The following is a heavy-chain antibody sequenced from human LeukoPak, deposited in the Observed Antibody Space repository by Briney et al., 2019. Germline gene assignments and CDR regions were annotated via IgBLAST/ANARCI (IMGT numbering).Heavy chain of an antibody. CDR2: INHTGST. CDR1: GGSFSCYY. Sequence: PSETLSLTCGVHGGSFSCYYYNWIRQSPGKGLEWIAEINHTGSTNYNPSLRSRVTISIDTSKNQFSLKLNSVTAADTAVYYCARGGYNINWMKDATDYWGQGTLVTVSS. D-gene: IGHD1-14*01. J-gene: IGHJ4*02. CDR3: ARGGYNINWMKDATDY. V-gene: IGHV4-34*01.